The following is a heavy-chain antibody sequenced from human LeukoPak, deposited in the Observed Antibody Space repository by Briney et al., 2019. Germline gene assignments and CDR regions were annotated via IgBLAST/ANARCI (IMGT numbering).Heavy chain of an antibody. D-gene: IGHD3-16*01. CDR3: VRGSTLRHYQY. CDR1: GGSISSGGYY. J-gene: IGHJ4*02. CDR2: IYYSGST. Sequence: SETLSLTCTVSGGSISSGGYYWSWIRRPPGKGLEWIGSIYYSGSTYYNPSLKSRVTVSVDTSKNQFSLSLSSVTAADTAVYYCVRGSTLRHYQYWGQGTLVTVSS. V-gene: IGHV4-39*01.